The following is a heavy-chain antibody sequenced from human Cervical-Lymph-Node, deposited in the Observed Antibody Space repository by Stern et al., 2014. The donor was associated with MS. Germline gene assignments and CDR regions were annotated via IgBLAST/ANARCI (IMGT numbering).Heavy chain of an antibody. CDR2: INSDSRYI. D-gene: IGHD3-22*01. CDR3: ASHSGYYDSSGYHYYYYYGVDV. V-gene: IGHV3-21*01. J-gene: IGHJ6*02. Sequence: VQLVESGGGLVKPGGSLRLSCAASGFTFSTYSLHWVRQAPGKGLEWVSSINSDSRYIYYADSVKGRFTISRDNARSSLYLLMNSLRAEDADVYYCASHSGYYDSSGYHYYYYYGVDVWGQGTMVAVSS. CDR1: GFTFSTYS.